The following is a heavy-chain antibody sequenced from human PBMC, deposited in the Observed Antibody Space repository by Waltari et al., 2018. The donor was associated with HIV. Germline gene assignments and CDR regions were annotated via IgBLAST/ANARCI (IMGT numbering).Heavy chain of an antibody. CDR3: ARHDGTSYYFGSDMNPRPFSFWFAS. Sequence: QLLLQESGPGLVRPSETLSLTCTVTGPSISSRRYYWGWVRQPPGKGLEWIVSTMYSGGTYNNPSLKGQVAISVDTSRNQFSLNLTSVTAADTALYYCARHDGTSYYFGSDMNPRPFSFWFASWGQGILVTVSS. J-gene: IGHJ5*01. D-gene: IGHD3-10*01. CDR2: TMYSGGT. CDR1: GPSISSRRYY. V-gene: IGHV4-39*01.